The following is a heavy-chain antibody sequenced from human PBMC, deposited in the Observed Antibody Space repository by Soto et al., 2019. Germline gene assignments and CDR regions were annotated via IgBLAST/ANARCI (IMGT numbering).Heavy chain of an antibody. V-gene: IGHV4-59*08. J-gene: IGHJ2*01. CDR1: GGSISSYY. CDR3: AGHGTTVTAYWYFDL. D-gene: IGHD4-17*01. Sequence: PSETLSLTCTVSGGSISSYYWSWIRQPPGKGLEWIGYIYYSGSTNYNPSLKSRVTISVDTSKNQFSLKLSSVTAADTAVYYCAGHGTTVTAYWYFDLWGRGTLVTVSS. CDR2: IYYSGST.